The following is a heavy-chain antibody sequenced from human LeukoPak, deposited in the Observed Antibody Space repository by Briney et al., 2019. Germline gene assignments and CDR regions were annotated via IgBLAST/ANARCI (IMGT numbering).Heavy chain of an antibody. Sequence: SRTLSLTCAISGGTISSNSAAWNWIRQSPSRGLEWLERTYYRSNWYNNYAVSVRGRITISPDTSKNQLSLQLTSVTPEDTALYYCARDGQLGLDALDIWGQGTLVTVSS. J-gene: IGHJ3*02. CDR1: GGTISSNSAA. CDR3: ARDGQLGLDALDI. CDR2: TYYRSNWYN. V-gene: IGHV6-1*01. D-gene: IGHD1-1*01.